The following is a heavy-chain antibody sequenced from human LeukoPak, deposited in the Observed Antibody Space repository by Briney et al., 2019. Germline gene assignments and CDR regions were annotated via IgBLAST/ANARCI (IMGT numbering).Heavy chain of an antibody. CDR3: ARDIVVVTAILDY. V-gene: IGHV3-11*04. D-gene: IGHD2-21*02. J-gene: IGHJ4*02. CDR2: ISSSGSTI. CDR1: GLTFSDYY. Sequence: GGSLRLSCAASGLTFSDYYMSWIRQAPGKGLEWVSYISSSGSTIYYADSVKGRFTISRDNAKNSLYLEMNSLRAEDTAVYYCARDIVVVTAILDYWGQGTLVIVSS.